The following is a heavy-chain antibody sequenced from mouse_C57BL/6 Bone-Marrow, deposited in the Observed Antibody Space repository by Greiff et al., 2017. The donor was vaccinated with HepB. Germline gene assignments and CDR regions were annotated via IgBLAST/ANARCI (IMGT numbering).Heavy chain of an antibody. CDR1: GFTFSDAW. V-gene: IGHV6-6*01. CDR3: TGGKAFYAMDY. J-gene: IGHJ4*01. CDR2: IRNKANNHAT. Sequence: EVQLKESGGGLVQPGGSMKLSCAASGFTFSDAWMDWVRQSPEKGLEWVAEIRNKANNHATYYAESVKGRFTISRDDSKSSVYLQMNSLRAEDTGIYYCTGGKAFYAMDYWGQGTSVTVSS. D-gene: IGHD3-2*02.